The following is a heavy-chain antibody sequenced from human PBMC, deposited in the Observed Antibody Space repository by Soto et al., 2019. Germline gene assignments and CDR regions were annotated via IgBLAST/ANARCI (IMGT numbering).Heavy chain of an antibody. CDR2: ISVYTGNT. D-gene: IGHD1-20*01. V-gene: IGHV1-18*01. CDR1: GYTFTTYG. CDR3: AGGDGIWYFDV. Sequence: QVQLVQSGAEVKKPGASVKVSCKASGYTFTTYGISWVRQAPGQGLEWMGWISVYTGNTDYAQKLQGRVTLTTDTSTTTGYMELRSLSSDDTAVYYWAGGDGIWYFDVWGPGTLVTVSS. J-gene: IGHJ2*01.